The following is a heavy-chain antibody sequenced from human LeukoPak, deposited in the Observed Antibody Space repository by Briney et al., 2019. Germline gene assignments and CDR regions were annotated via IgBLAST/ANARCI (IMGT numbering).Heavy chain of an antibody. Sequence: SETLSLTCTVSGGSLSSYYWSWIRQPAGPGLEWIGRIDSSGSTNYDPSLKSRVTMSVDTSKNQFSLKLSSVTAADTAVYYCARSKAYYDSSGYANDCWGQGTLVTVSS. CDR3: ARSKAYYDSSGYANDC. CDR1: GGSLSSYY. J-gene: IGHJ4*02. D-gene: IGHD3-22*01. V-gene: IGHV4-4*07. CDR2: IDSSGST.